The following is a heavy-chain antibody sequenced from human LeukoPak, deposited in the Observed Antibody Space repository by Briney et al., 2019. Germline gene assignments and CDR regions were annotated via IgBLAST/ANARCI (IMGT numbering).Heavy chain of an antibody. CDR3: ARQVCSSTSCYPYYYYGMDV. V-gene: IGHV4-59*01. J-gene: IGHJ6*02. Sequence: SETLSLTCTVSGGSISSYYWSWIRQPPGKGLEWIGYIYYSGSTNYNPSLKSRVTISVDTSKNQFSLRLSSVTAADTAVYYCARQVCSSTSCYPYYYYGMDVWGQGTTVTVSS. CDR2: IYYSGST. CDR1: GGSISSYY. D-gene: IGHD2-2*01.